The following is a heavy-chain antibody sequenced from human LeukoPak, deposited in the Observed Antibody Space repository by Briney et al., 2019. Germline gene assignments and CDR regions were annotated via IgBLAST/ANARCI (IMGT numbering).Heavy chain of an antibody. V-gene: IGHV3-23*01. Sequence: GGSLRLSCVPSGFTFNSYAMSWVRQAPGQGLEWVSTISVTGSSTYYADSVKGRFTTSRDNSKNTLYLQMNSLRAEDTAVYYCAKDLIGYSGYDFFDYWGQGTLVTVSS. CDR1: GFTFNSYA. D-gene: IGHD5-12*01. CDR3: AKDLIGYSGYDFFDY. J-gene: IGHJ4*02. CDR2: ISVTGSST.